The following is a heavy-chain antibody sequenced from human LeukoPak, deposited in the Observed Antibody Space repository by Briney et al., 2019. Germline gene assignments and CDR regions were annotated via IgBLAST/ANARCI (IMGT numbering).Heavy chain of an antibody. V-gene: IGHV3-11*05. D-gene: IGHD1-7*01. CDR1: GFTFSDPY. Sequence: GGSLRLSCAASGFTFSDPYMSWIRQAPGKGLEWVSYISGSSTFTNFADSVRGRFTISRDNAKNSLYLQMNGLRAEDTAVYYCARGRELLGWYFDLWGRGTLVTVSS. CDR2: ISGSSTFT. J-gene: IGHJ2*01. CDR3: ARGRELLGWYFDL.